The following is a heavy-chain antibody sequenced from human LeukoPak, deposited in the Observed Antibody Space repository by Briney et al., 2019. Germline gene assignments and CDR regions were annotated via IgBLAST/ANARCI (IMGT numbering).Heavy chain of an antibody. J-gene: IGHJ4*02. Sequence: ASVKVSCKASGGTFSSYAISWVRQAPGQGLEWMGRIIPILGIANYAQKFQGRVTITADKSTSTAYMELSSLRSEDTAVYYCARGIHSYGKTFDYWGQGTLVTVSP. D-gene: IGHD5-18*01. V-gene: IGHV1-69*04. CDR1: GGTFSSYA. CDR2: IIPILGIA. CDR3: ARGIHSYGKTFDY.